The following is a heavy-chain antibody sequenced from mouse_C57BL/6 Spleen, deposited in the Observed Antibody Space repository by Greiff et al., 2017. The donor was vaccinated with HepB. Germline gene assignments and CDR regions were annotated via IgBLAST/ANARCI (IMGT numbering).Heavy chain of an antibody. D-gene: IGHD1-1*01. CDR2: IYPGDGDT. CDR1: GYAFSSSW. CDR3: ARPSSYEYFDV. Sequence: QVQLQQSGPELVKPGASVKISCKASGYAFSSSWMNWVKQRPGKGLEWIGRIYPGDGDTNYNGKFKGKATLTADKSSSTAYMQLSSLTSEDSAVYFCARPSSYEYFDVWGTGTTVTVSS. J-gene: IGHJ1*03. V-gene: IGHV1-82*01.